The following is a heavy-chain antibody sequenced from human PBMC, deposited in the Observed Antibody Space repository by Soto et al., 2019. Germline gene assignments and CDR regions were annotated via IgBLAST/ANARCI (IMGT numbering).Heavy chain of an antibody. CDR2: ISWNSGSI. V-gene: IGHV3-9*01. CDR1: GFTFDDYA. Sequence: EVQLVESGGGLVQPGRSLRLSCAASGFTFDDYAMHWVRQAPGKGLEWVSGISWNSGSIGYADSVKGRFTISRDNAKNSLYLQMNSLRAKDTALYYCAKDRRAAGIQGNAFEIWGQGTMVTVSS. D-gene: IGHD6-13*01. CDR3: AKDRRAAGIQGNAFEI. J-gene: IGHJ3*02.